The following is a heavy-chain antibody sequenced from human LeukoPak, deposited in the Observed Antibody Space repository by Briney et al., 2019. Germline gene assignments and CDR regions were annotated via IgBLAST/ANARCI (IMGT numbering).Heavy chain of an antibody. Sequence: GESLKISCKGSGYSFTSYWVGWVRQMPRKGLEWTGIVYPGDSDTRYSPSFQGQVTISADKSISTAYLQWSSLKASDTAMYYCAREGAWAAVGGDAFDIWGQGTMVTVSS. J-gene: IGHJ3*02. CDR1: GYSFTSYW. V-gene: IGHV5-51*01. CDR2: VYPGDSDT. CDR3: AREGAWAAVGGDAFDI. D-gene: IGHD6-13*01.